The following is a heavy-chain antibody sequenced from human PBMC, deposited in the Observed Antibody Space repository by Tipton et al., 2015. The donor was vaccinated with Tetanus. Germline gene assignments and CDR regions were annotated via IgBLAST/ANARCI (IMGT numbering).Heavy chain of an antibody. V-gene: IGHV4-34*01. CDR1: GGAFSGYY. Sequence: TLSLTCAVSGGAFSGYYWSWIRQSPGEGLEWIGAINHSGVTNYNPSLRSRVTMSIDTSQKQVSLKLSSVTAADTAVYYCARPRGYSSGYFYYWGLGTLVTVSS. J-gene: IGHJ4*02. CDR3: ARPRGYSSGYFYY. CDR2: INHSGVT. D-gene: IGHD3-22*01.